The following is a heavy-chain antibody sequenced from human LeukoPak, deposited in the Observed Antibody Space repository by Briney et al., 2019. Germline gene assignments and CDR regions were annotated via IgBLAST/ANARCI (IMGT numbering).Heavy chain of an antibody. CDR1: GFTFSDYD. CDR2: IGTAGDK. J-gene: IGHJ4*02. Sequence: GGSLRLSCAASGFTFSDYDMHWLRQATGKGLEWVSAIGTAGDKYYTGSVEGRFTISRENAKNSLYLQMNSLRAGDTAVYYCARVAKERVGGVYYFDYWGQGTLVTVSS. CDR3: ARVAKERVGGVYYFDY. D-gene: IGHD1-1*01. V-gene: IGHV3-13*01.